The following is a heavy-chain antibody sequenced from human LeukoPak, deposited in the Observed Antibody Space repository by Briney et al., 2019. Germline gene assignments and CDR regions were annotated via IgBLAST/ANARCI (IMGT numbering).Heavy chain of an antibody. CDR1: GGSISSYY. J-gene: IGHJ4*02. D-gene: IGHD2-8*01. CDR2: IYNSGNT. CDR3: ARETMGVDY. Sequence: SETLSLTCTVSGGSISSYYWNWIRQPPGKGLEWIGYIYNSGNTNYNPSLKSRVTISLDTSKKQISLKLTSVTDADTAVYFCARETMGVDYWGPGILVTVSS. V-gene: IGHV4-59*01.